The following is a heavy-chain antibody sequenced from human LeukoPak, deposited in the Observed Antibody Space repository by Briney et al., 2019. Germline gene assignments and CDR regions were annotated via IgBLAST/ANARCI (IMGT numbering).Heavy chain of an antibody. CDR2: INPNSGGT. CDR1: GYTFTGYY. V-gene: IGHV1-2*02. Sequence: ASVKVSCKASGYTFTGYYMHWVRQAPGQGLEWMGWINPNSGGTNYAQRFQGRVTMTRDTSISTAYMELSRLRSDDTAVYYCARNPVRGVIIGGYWGQGTLVTVSS. CDR3: ARNPVRGVIIGGY. D-gene: IGHD3-10*01. J-gene: IGHJ4*02.